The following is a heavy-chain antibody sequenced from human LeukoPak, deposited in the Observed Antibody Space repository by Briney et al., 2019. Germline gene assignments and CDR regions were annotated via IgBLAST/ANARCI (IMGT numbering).Heavy chain of an antibody. Sequence: ASVKVSCKASGYTFTGYYMHWVRQAPGQGLEWMGWINPNSGGTNYAQKFQGRVTMTRDTSISTAYMELSRLRSDDTAVYYCAGNLRYFDWLPFDYWGQGTLVTVSS. D-gene: IGHD3-9*01. J-gene: IGHJ4*02. CDR1: GYTFTGYY. CDR2: INPNSGGT. CDR3: AGNLRYFDWLPFDY. V-gene: IGHV1-2*02.